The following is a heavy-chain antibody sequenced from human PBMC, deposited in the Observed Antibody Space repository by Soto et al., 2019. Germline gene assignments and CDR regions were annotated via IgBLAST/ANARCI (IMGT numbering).Heavy chain of an antibody. J-gene: IGHJ4*02. CDR3: ARDSVSLAPADY. Sequence: EVQLVESGGGLVKPGGSLRLSCAASGFTFSSYSMNWVRQAPGKGLEWVSSISSSSSYIYYADLVKGRFTISRDNAKNSLYLQMNSLRAEDTAVYYCARDSVSLAPADYWGQGTLVTVSS. V-gene: IGHV3-21*01. CDR1: GFTFSSYS. D-gene: IGHD2-8*01. CDR2: ISSSSSYI.